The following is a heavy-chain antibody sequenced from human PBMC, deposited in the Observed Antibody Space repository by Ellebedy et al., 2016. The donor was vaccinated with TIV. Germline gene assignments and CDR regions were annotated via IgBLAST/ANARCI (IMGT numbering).Heavy chain of an antibody. D-gene: IGHD3-22*01. Sequence: SETLSLXCAVYGGSFSGYYWSWIRQHPGKGLEWIGYIYYSGSTYYNPSLKSRVTISVDTSKNQFSLKLSSVTAADTAVYYCALLSHYYDSSGQGLIWGQGTMVTVSS. CDR3: ALLSHYYDSSGQGLI. CDR2: IYYSGST. V-gene: IGHV4-31*11. CDR1: GGSFSGYY. J-gene: IGHJ3*02.